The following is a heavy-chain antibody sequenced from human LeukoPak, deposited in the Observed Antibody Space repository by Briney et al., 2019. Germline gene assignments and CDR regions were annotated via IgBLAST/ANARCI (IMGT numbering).Heavy chain of an antibody. CDR2: IYYSGST. CDR3: ARDRAHYYDSSGYFDY. CDR1: GGSVSSGSYY. Sequence: SETLSLTCTVSGGSVSSGSYYWSWIRQPPGKGLEWIGYIYYSGSTNYNPSLKSRVTISVDTSKNQYSLKLSSVTAADTAVYYCARDRAHYYDSSGYFDYWGQGTLVTVSS. V-gene: IGHV4-61*01. J-gene: IGHJ4*02. D-gene: IGHD3-22*01.